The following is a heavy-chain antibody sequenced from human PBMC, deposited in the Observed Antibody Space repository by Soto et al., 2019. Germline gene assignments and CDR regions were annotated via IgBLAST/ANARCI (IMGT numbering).Heavy chain of an antibody. D-gene: IGHD1-1*01. J-gene: IGHJ4*02. Sequence: PSETLSLTCTVSGGSVSSGSYYWSWIRQPPGKGLEWIGYIYYSGSTNYNPSLKSRVTISVDTSKNQFSLKLSSVTAADTAVYYCATETEMPTMNYWGQGTLVTVSS. CDR1: GGSVSSGSYY. V-gene: IGHV4-61*01. CDR3: ATETEMPTMNY. CDR2: IYYSGST.